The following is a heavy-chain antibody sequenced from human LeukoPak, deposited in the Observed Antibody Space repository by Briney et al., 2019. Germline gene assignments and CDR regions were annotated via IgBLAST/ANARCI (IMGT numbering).Heavy chain of an antibody. CDR1: GFSFSSYW. J-gene: IGHJ3*02. V-gene: IGHV3-7*01. Sequence: GGSLRLSCAASGFSFSSYWMTWVRQAPGKGLEWVANIKQDGSEKYYVDSVKGRFTISRDNAKNSLYLQMNSLRAEDTAVYYGARLFRGAFDIWGQGTMVTVSS. CDR3: ARLFRGAFDI. CDR2: IKQDGSEK. D-gene: IGHD1-26*01.